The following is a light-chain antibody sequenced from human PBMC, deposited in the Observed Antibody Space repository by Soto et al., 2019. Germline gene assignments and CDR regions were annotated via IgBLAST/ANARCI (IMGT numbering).Light chain of an antibody. Sequence: EIVMAQSPGTLSVSPGERATLSCRASQSVGSNLAWYQQKPGQAPRLLISGASSRATDIPARFSGSGSGTAFTLTISSLQAEDSAVYYWQQYNDWWTFGQGTKVEIK. V-gene: IGKV3-15*01. CDR2: GAS. CDR1: QSVGSN. J-gene: IGKJ1*01. CDR3: QQYNDWWT.